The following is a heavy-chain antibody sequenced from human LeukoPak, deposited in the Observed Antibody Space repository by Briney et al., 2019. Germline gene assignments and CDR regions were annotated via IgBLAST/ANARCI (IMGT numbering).Heavy chain of an antibody. D-gene: IGHD6-6*01. V-gene: IGHV3-21*01. CDR3: ARASPEYSSSYYYYYYMDV. CDR1: GFTFSSHG. J-gene: IGHJ6*03. Sequence: GGSLRLSCAASGFTFSSHGMNWVRQAPGKGLEWVASISGPDTYSYYADSVQGRFTISRDNAKNSLYLQMNSLRAEDTAVYYCARASPEYSSSYYYYYYMDVWGKGTTVTVSS. CDR2: ISGPDTYS.